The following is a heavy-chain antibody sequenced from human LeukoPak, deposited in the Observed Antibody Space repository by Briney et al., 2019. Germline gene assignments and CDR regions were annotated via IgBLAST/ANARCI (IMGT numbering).Heavy chain of an antibody. CDR3: ARWLGKGFDM. D-gene: IGHD3-22*01. CDR2: SHHGGNT. CDR1: GYSINTNSY. Sequence: SETLSLTCSVSGYSINTNSYWAWIRQPPGKGLEWIGSSHHGGNTYYHPSLKSRATISIDTSENQFSLELYSVTAADTAVYYCARWLGKGFDMWGQGTVVTVSS. J-gene: IGHJ3*02. V-gene: IGHV4-38-2*01.